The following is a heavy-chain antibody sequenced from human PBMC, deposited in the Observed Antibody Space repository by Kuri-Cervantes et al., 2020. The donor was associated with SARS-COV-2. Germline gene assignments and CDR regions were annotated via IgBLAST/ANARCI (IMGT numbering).Heavy chain of an antibody. CDR3: ARGPLPEDIAVLPAASPFMYFDY. Sequence: LVKVSCKASGGTFSSCAITWVRQAPGQGLEWMGGIIPVFGPANYAQKFQGRVTITADESTSTAYMELSSLRSEDTAVYYCARGPLPEDIAVLPAASPFMYFDYWGQGALVTVSS. CDR2: IIPVFGPA. J-gene: IGHJ4*02. V-gene: IGHV1-69*13. CDR1: GGTFSSCA. D-gene: IGHD2-2*01.